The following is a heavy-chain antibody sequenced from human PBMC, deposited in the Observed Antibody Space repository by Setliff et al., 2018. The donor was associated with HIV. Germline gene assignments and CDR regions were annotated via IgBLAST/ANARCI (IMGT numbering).Heavy chain of an antibody. D-gene: IGHD6-13*01. CDR1: GDTFNSHA. CDR2: MNPNSGNT. V-gene: IGHV1-8*01. CDR3: ARVVGSSWSPGYYYYMDV. Sequence: ASVKVSCKASGDTFNSHAISWVRQATGQGLEWMGWMNPNSGNTGYAQKFQGRVTITRNTSISTAYMELSSLRSEDTAVYYCARVVGSSWSPGYYYYMDVWGKGTTVTVSS. J-gene: IGHJ6*03.